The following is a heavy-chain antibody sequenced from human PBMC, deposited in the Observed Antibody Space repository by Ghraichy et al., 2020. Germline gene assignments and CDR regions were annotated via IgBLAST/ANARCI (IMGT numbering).Heavy chain of an antibody. Sequence: GGSLRLSCAASGFTFSSYWMSWVRQAPGKGLEWVANIKQDGSEKYYVDSVKGRFTISRDNAKNSLYLQMNSLRAEDTAVYYCARDGDGYNPRFYYYYYGMDVWGQGTTVTVSS. D-gene: IGHD5-24*01. J-gene: IGHJ6*02. V-gene: IGHV3-7*01. CDR2: IKQDGSEK. CDR3: ARDGDGYNPRFYYYYYGMDV. CDR1: GFTFSSYW.